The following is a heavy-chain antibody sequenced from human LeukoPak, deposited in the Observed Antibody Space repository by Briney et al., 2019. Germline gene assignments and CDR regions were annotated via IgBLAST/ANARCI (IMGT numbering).Heavy chain of an antibody. D-gene: IGHD3-22*01. Sequence: PGGSLRLSCAASGFTFSSYGMHWVRQAPGKGLEWVAVISYDGSNKYYADSVKGRFTISRDNSKNTLYLQMNSLRAEDTAVYYCAKDQYLPHDSRGSLDYWGQGTLVTVSS. J-gene: IGHJ4*02. CDR2: ISYDGSNK. V-gene: IGHV3-30*18. CDR3: AKDQYLPHDSRGSLDY. CDR1: GFTFSSYG.